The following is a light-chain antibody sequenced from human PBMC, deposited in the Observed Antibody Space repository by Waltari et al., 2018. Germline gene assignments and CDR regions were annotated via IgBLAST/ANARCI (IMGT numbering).Light chain of an antibody. Sequence: QSVLTQPPSASGTPGQRGTISCSGSSSNLGSNPVYWYQHLPGTAPKLLIYRNSQRPSGVPDRLSGSKSGTSASLAMSGLRSEDEADYYCAAWDNSLSAWVFGGGTKLTVL. CDR1: SSNLGSNP. CDR2: RNS. J-gene: IGLJ3*02. V-gene: IGLV1-47*01. CDR3: AAWDNSLSAWV.